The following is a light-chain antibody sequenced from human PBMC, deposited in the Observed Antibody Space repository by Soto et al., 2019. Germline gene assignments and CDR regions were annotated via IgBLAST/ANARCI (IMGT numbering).Light chain of an antibody. CDR2: NNN. CDR1: GTNIGINT. J-gene: IGLJ3*02. V-gene: IGLV1-44*01. CDR3: AAWDDSRNGPQ. Sequence: QSVPTQPPSASGTPGQRVTISCSGSGTNIGINTVNWYQQLPGTAPKLLIYNNNQRSSGVSDRFSGSKSGASASLAISGLHSEDEGHYFCAAWDDSRNGPQFGGGTKLTVL.